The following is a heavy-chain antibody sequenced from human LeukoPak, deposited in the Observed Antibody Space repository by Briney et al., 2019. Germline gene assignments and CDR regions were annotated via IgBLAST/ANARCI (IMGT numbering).Heavy chain of an antibody. CDR3: ARCDYVWGSYRFGKKFDP. CDR2: INHSGST. Sequence: SETLSLTCAVYGGSFSGYYWSWIRQPPGKGLEWIGEINHSGSTNYNPSLKSRVTISVDTSKNQFSLKLSSVTAADTAVYYCARCDYVWGSYRFGKKFDPWGQGTLVTVSS. D-gene: IGHD3-16*02. V-gene: IGHV4-34*01. CDR1: GGSFSGYY. J-gene: IGHJ5*02.